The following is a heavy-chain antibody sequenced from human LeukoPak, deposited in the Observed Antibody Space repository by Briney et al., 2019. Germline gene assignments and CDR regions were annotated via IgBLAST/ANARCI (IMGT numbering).Heavy chain of an antibody. Sequence: GGSLRLPCAASGFTFSSYWMHWVRQIPGKGLVWVSRIKSDGSTIYADSVKGRFTISRDNAKNTLNLQMNSLRAEDTAVYYCARDLGQYYDTSDNWFDPWGQGTLVTVSS. CDR1: GFTFSSYW. CDR2: IKSDGST. V-gene: IGHV3-74*01. D-gene: IGHD3-22*01. J-gene: IGHJ5*02. CDR3: ARDLGQYYDTSDNWFDP.